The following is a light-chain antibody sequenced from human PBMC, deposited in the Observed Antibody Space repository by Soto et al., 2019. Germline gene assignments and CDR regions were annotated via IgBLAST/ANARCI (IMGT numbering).Light chain of an antibody. CDR2: EVS. Sequence: QSALTQPPSASGSPGQSVTLSCTGTSSDVGGYNYVSWYQQHPGKAPKLMIYEVSKRPSGVPDRFSGSKSGNTASLTVSGLQAEDEADYCCSSYAGSNNPFVFGTGTKLTVL. J-gene: IGLJ1*01. V-gene: IGLV2-8*01. CDR1: SSDVGGYNY. CDR3: SSYAGSNNPFV.